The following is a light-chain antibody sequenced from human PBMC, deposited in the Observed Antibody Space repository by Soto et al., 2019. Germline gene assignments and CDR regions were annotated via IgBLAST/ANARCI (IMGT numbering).Light chain of an antibody. CDR2: GAS. CDR1: QSVSSSY. CDR3: QQYGSSPVT. Sequence: LVFTQSPGTPSLSPGGKATLSCRASQSVSSSYLAWYQQKPGQAPRLLIYGASSRATGIPERFSGSGSGTDFTLTISRLEPEDFAVYYCQQYGSSPVTFGQGTKVDIK. V-gene: IGKV3-20*01. J-gene: IGKJ1*01.